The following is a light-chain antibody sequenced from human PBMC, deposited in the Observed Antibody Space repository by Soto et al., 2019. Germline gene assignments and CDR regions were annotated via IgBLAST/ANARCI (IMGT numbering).Light chain of an antibody. CDR3: QQRSNWPPDLT. CDR2: DAS. Sequence: EIVLTQSPATLSLSPGERATLSCRASQSVSSYLAWYQQKPGQAPRLLIYDASNRATGIPARFSGSGSGTDFTLPISSLEPRDFAVSDCQQRSNWPPDLTFGGGTKVEIK. J-gene: IGKJ4*01. V-gene: IGKV3-11*01. CDR1: QSVSSY.